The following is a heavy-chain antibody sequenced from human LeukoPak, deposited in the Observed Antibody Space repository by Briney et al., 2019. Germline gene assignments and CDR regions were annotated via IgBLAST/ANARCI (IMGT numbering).Heavy chain of an antibody. CDR3: ARPRTIAAADWFDP. CDR1: GFTFANYA. Sequence: GGSLRLSCAASGFTFANYAMTWVRQAPGKGLVWVSRINTDGSSTSYADSVKGRFTISRDNAKNTLYLQMNSLRAEDTAVYYCARPRTIAAADWFDPWGQGTLVTVSS. V-gene: IGHV3-74*01. D-gene: IGHD6-13*01. CDR2: INTDGSST. J-gene: IGHJ5*02.